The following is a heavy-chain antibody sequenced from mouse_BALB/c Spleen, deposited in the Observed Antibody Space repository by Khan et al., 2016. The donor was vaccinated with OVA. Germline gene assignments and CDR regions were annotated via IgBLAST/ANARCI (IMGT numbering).Heavy chain of an antibody. CDR3: ARRGYDYGRGALFAY. D-gene: IGHD2-4*01. V-gene: IGHV2-2*02. CDR1: GFSLTNYS. CDR2: IWSAGST. J-gene: IGHJ3*01. Sequence: QVQLKQSGPGLVQPSQSLSITCTVSGFSLTNYSVHWVRQSPGKGLEWLGVIWSAGSTDYNAAFISRLTIRKDNSRSQVFFQRNSLQPNDTAIYYCARRGYDYGRGALFAYWRQGTLVTVSA.